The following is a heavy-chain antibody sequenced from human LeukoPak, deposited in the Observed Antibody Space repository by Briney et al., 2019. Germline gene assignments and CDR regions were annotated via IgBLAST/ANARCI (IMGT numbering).Heavy chain of an antibody. Sequence: PSETLSLTCTVSGGSISSYYWSWIRQPPGKGLEWIGYIYYSGSTNYNPSLKSRVTISVDTSKNQFSLKLSSVTAADTAVYYCARGPRPWGIVVKYYFDYWGQGTLVTVSS. D-gene: IGHD3-22*01. CDR3: ARGPRPWGIVVKYYFDY. J-gene: IGHJ4*02. V-gene: IGHV4-59*01. CDR1: GGSISSYY. CDR2: IYYSGST.